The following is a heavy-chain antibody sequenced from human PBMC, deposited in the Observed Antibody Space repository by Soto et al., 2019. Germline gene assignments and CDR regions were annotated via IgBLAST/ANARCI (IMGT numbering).Heavy chain of an antibody. CDR3: AKERTQYSSSSGWFDP. CDR2: ISYDGSNK. CDR1: GFTFSSYG. V-gene: IGHV3-30*18. Sequence: GGSLRLSCAASGFTFSSYGMHWVRQAPGKGLEWVAVISYDGSNKYYADSVKGRFTISRDNSKNTLYLQMNSLRAEDTAVYYCAKERTQYSSSSGWFDPWGQGTLVTVSS. J-gene: IGHJ5*02. D-gene: IGHD6-6*01.